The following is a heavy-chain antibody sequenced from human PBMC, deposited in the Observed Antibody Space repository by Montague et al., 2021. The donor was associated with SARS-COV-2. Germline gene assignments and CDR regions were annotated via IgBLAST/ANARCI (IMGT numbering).Heavy chain of an antibody. CDR3: AGDRGRFWHFDL. CDR1: GGSISSSSYY. V-gene: IGHV4-61*01. Sequence: SETLSLTCTVSGGSISSSSYYWNWIRQSPGKGLEWIGYIYYSGSTKYNPSLKSRVTISVDTSKSQMSLRLNSVTAADTAVYYCAGDRGRFWHFDLWGRGTLVTVSS. D-gene: IGHD5-12*01. CDR2: IYYSGST. J-gene: IGHJ2*01.